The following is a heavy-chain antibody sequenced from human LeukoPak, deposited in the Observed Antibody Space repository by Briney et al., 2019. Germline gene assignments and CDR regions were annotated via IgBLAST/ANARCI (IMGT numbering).Heavy chain of an antibody. D-gene: IGHD2-2*01. J-gene: IGHJ4*02. CDR1: GGSISSGNYY. CDR2: IYTSGST. CDR3: ARQASVVVVPAASYFDY. Sequence: SQTLSLTCTVSGGSISSGNYYWTWIRQPAGKGLEWIGRIYTSGSTNYNPSLESRVTISVDTSKNQFSLNLSSVTAADTAVYYCARQASVVVVPAASYFDYWGQGTLVTVSS. V-gene: IGHV4-61*02.